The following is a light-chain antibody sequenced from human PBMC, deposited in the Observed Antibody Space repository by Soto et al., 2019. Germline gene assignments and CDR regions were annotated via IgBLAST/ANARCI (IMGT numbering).Light chain of an antibody. V-gene: IGLV2-14*03. CDR1: SSDIGHYDY. Sequence: QSALIQPPSVSGSPGQSVTISCTGTSSDIGHYDYVSWYQQHPGKAPKLMIYHVTYRPSGVSNRYSGSKSGNSASLTISGLQADDEADYYCCSLTTSHTYVFGSGTKLTVL. CDR2: HVT. CDR3: CSLTTSHTYV. J-gene: IGLJ1*01.